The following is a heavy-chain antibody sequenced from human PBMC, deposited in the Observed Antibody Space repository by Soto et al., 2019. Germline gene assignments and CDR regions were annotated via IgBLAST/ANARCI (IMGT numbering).Heavy chain of an antibody. CDR1: GFTFSNAW. Sequence: GGSLRLSCAASGFTFSNAWMNWVRQAPGKGLEWVGRIKSKTDGGTTDYAAPVKGRFTISRDDSKNTRYLQMNSLETEDAAVCYCTTGGGGDYGYYYGMDVWGQGTTVTVSS. V-gene: IGHV3-15*07. J-gene: IGHJ6*02. D-gene: IGHD3-16*01. CDR2: IKSKTDGGTT. CDR3: TTGGGGDYGYYYGMDV.